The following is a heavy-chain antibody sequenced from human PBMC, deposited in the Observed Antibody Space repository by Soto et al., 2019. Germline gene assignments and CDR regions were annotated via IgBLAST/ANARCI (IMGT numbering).Heavy chain of an antibody. V-gene: IGHV3-30-3*01. J-gene: IGHJ4*02. CDR3: ARDRGYGDYHRIFDY. D-gene: IGHD4-17*01. Sequence: PGGSLRLSCAASGFTFSSYAMHWVRQAPGKGLEWVAVISYDGSNKYYADSVKGRFTISRDNSKNTLYLQMNSLRAEDTAVYYCARDRGYGDYHRIFDYWGQGTLVTVS. CDR2: ISYDGSNK. CDR1: GFTFSSYA.